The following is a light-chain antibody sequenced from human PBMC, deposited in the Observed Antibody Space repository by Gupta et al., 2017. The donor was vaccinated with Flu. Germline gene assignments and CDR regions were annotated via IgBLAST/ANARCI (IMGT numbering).Light chain of an antibody. CDR3: QQYKSYPWT. Sequence: DIQMTQSPSTLSASIGDTVTITCRASQSINSWLAWHQQKPGKAPKFLIYKASSLESGVPSRFSGSGSGTEFILTITSLQPEDFATYYCQQYKSYPWTFGQGTKVEIK. V-gene: IGKV1-5*03. CDR1: QSINSW. CDR2: KAS. J-gene: IGKJ1*01.